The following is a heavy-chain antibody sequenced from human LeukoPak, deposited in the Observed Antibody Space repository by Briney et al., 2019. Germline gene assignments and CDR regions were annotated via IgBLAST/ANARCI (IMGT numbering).Heavy chain of an antibody. CDR2: IRYDGSDK. CDR3: AKGVTTAAVDL. V-gene: IGHV3-30*02. Sequence: GGSLRLPCAASGFAFSRPDMHWVRQAPGKGLEWVAFIRYDGSDKYYADSVKGRFTISRDNSNNTLYLQMNGLRAEDTALYYCAKGVTTAAVDLWGQGTLVTVSS. CDR1: GFAFSRPD. J-gene: IGHJ5*02. D-gene: IGHD4-17*01.